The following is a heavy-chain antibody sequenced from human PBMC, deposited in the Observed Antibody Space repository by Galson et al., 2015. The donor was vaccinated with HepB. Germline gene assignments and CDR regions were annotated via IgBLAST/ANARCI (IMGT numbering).Heavy chain of an antibody. Sequence: SLRLSCAASGFTFSSYSMNWVRQAPGKGLEWVSYISSSSSTIYYADSVRGRFTISRDNAKNSLYLQMNSLRAEDTAVYYCASLDYGGHKGNYWGQGTLVTVSS. D-gene: IGHD4-23*01. CDR2: ISSSSSTI. J-gene: IGHJ4*02. CDR1: GFTFSSYS. V-gene: IGHV3-48*01. CDR3: ASLDYGGHKGNY.